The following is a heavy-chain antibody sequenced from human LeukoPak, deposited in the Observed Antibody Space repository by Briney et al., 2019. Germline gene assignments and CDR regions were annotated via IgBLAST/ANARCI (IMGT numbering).Heavy chain of an antibody. CDR2: INHSGST. D-gene: IGHD3-22*01. CDR1: GGSFSGYY. Sequence: SETLSLTCAVYGGSFSGYYWSWIRQPPGKGLEWIGEINHSGSTNYNPSLKSRVTISVDTSKNQFSLKLNSVTAADTAVYYCAGGGDSGGYYYPMFDYWGQGTLVTVSS. CDR3: AGGGDSGGYYYPMFDY. V-gene: IGHV4-34*01. J-gene: IGHJ4*02.